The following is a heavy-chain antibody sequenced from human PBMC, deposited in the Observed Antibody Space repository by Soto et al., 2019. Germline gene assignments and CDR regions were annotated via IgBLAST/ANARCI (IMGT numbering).Heavy chain of an antibody. V-gene: IGHV3-43D*03. Sequence: GGSLRLSCEASGFTFSSYAMSWVRQAPGKGLEWVSLITWDGINIEYADSVRGRFTISRDNSKNSLYLQMNGLRHEDTAFYYCAKDGIAWHWGQGTLVTVSS. CDR2: ITWDGINI. J-gene: IGHJ4*02. CDR1: GFTFSSYA. CDR3: AKDGIAWH. D-gene: IGHD2-15*01.